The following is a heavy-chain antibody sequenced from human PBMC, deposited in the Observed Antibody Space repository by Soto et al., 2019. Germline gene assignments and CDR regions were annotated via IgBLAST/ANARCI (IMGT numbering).Heavy chain of an antibody. CDR2: VYHTGRT. CDR1: GGSFKSGSYS. V-gene: IGHV4-61*01. J-gene: IGHJ4*02. Sequence: PSETLSLTCTVSGGSFKSGSYSWSWIRQPPGKGLEWIGYVYHTGRTSYNPSLKSRVTISVDTSKNQFSLKLSSVTAADTAVYYCARVGDILTGYYYYFDYWGQGTLVTVSS. D-gene: IGHD3-9*01. CDR3: ARVGDILTGYYYYFDY.